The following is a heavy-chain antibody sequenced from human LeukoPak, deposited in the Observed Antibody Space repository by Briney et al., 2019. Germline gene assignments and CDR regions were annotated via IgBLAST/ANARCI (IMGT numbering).Heavy chain of an antibody. V-gene: IGHV3-15*01. CDR3: ILAAAGPAY. CDR1: GFTFNNAW. J-gene: IGHJ4*02. D-gene: IGHD6-13*01. Sequence: GGSLRLSCAAAGFTFNNAWMTWVRQAPGKGLEWVGRIRGKTDGETTDYAAPVQGRFTTSRHDSNDTLYLHMNSLNTADTAVYYCILAAAGPAYRGQRTLVTAS. CDR2: IRGKTDGETT.